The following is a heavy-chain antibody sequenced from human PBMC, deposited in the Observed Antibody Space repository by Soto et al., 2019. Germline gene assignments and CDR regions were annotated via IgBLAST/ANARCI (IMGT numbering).Heavy chain of an antibody. Sequence: ASVKVSCKASGYTFTSYDINWVRQATGQGLEWMGWMNPNSGNTGYAQKFQGRVTMTRNTSISTAYMELSSLRSEDTAVYYCARSARYYYYYGMDVWGQGTTVTV. D-gene: IGHD6-13*01. J-gene: IGHJ6*02. CDR3: ARSARYYYYYGMDV. CDR2: MNPNSGNT. V-gene: IGHV1-8*01. CDR1: GYTFTSYD.